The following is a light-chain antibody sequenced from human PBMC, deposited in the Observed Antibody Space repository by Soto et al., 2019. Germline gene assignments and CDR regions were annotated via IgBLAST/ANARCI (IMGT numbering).Light chain of an antibody. J-gene: IGLJ2*01. Sequence: QSALTQPASVSGSPGQSITISCTGTSSDVGGYNYVSWYQQNPGKAPKLMIYDVSNRPSGVSNRFSGSKSGHTASLTISGLQAEVDADYYCSSYTSSIPVMVFGGGTNLTVL. CDR1: SSDVGGYNY. V-gene: IGLV2-14*01. CDR2: DVS. CDR3: SSYTSSIPVMV.